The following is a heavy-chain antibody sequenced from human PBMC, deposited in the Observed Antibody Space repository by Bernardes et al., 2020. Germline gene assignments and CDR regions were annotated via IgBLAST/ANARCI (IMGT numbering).Heavy chain of an antibody. CDR1: GYTFTGYY. CDR3: ARDILPITIFGVAPQKDY. J-gene: IGHJ4*02. Sequence: ASVKVSCKASGYTFTGYYMHWVRQAPGQGLEWMGRINPNSGGTNYAQKFQGRVTMTRDTSISTAYMELSRLRSDDTAVYYCARDILPITIFGVAPQKDYWGQGTLVTVSS. D-gene: IGHD3-3*01. CDR2: INPNSGGT. V-gene: IGHV1-2*06.